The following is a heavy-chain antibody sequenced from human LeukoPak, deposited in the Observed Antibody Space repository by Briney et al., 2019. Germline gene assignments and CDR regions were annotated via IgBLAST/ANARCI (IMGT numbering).Heavy chain of an antibody. D-gene: IGHD3-10*01. V-gene: IGHV3-7*04. Sequence: PGGSLRLSCAASEFTFDRYWMSWVRQAPGKGLQWVANIKHDGSEAHYVDSVKGRFTISRDNAKNSLSLQMNSLKVDDTGVYFCTRDALFGSGRTHLDFWSQGTLVSVSS. CDR3: TRDALFGSGRTHLDF. CDR1: EFTFDRYW. CDR2: IKHDGSEA. J-gene: IGHJ4*02.